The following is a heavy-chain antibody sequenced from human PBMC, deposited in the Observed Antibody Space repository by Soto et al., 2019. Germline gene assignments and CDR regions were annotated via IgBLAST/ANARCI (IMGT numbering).Heavy chain of an antibody. J-gene: IGHJ6*02. V-gene: IGHV1-18*01. CDR1: GYSFASYG. D-gene: IGHD2-15*01. Sequence: GASVKVYCKASGYSFASYGIALVRQVPGQGPDWMGCISPYNGRTNYAQNVQGRVVMTADTSTNIVYLELRSLRSEDTAVYYCARDDLGYCSGDSCYSTRHYYYGMDVWGQGTTVTVSS. CDR3: ARDDLGYCSGDSCYSTRHYYYGMDV. CDR2: ISPYNGRT.